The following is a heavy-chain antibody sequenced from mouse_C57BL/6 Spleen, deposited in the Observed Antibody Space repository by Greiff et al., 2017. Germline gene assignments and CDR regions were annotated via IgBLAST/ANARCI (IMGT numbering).Heavy chain of an antibody. D-gene: IGHD3-2*02. CDR3: ARDLDQAFDY. CDR1: GFTFSDYY. V-gene: IGHV5-16*01. J-gene: IGHJ2*01. CDR2: INYDGSST. Sequence: EVQLVESEGGLVQPGSSMKLSCTASGFTFSDYYMAWVRQVPEKGLEWVANINYDGSSTYYLDSLKSRFIISRDNAKNILYLQMSSLKSEDTATYYCARDLDQAFDYWGQGTTLTVSS.